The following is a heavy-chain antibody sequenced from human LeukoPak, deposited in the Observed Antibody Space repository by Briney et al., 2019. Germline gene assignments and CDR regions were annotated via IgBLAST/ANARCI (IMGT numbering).Heavy chain of an antibody. CDR1: GISFNNYW. J-gene: IGHJ4*02. D-gene: IGHD3-22*01. V-gene: IGHV3-74*01. CDR2: VNSDGSST. Sequence: GGSLRLSCAASGISFNNYWMHWVRQAPGKGLVWVSRVNSDGSSTVYADSVKGRFTISRDNARTTVYLQMSSLRLDDTAIYYCATGLGHYYDYWGQGSLVTVSS. CDR3: ATGLGHYYDY.